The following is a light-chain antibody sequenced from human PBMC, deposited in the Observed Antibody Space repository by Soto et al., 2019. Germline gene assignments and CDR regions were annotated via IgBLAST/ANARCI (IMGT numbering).Light chain of an antibody. CDR1: SSDIGNYNY. CDR3: SSHANGHTRL. Sequence: QSALTQPPSASGSPGQSVTISCTGTSSDIGNYNYVSWYQQYPGKAPKLMIYEVSKRPSGVPDRFSGSKSGDTASLTVSGLQAEDEADYYCSSHANGHTRLFGGGTKLTVL. J-gene: IGLJ3*02. CDR2: EVS. V-gene: IGLV2-8*01.